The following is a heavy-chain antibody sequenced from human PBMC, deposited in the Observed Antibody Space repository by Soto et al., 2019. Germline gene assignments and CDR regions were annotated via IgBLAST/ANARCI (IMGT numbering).Heavy chain of an antibody. CDR2: IIPIFGTA. CDR1: GGTFSSYA. CDR3: ARNSLPRGQLVRYYCYGMDF. D-gene: IGHD6-6*01. J-gene: IGHJ6*02. Sequence: SVKVSCKASGGTFSSYAISWVRQAPGQGLEWMGGIIPIFGTANYAQKFQGRVTITADESTSTAYMELSSLRSEDTAVYYCARNSLPRGQLVRYYCYGMDFWGHGTLVTVSS. V-gene: IGHV1-69*13.